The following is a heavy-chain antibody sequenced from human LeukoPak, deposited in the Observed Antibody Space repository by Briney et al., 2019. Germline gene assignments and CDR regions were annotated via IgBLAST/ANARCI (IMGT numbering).Heavy chain of an antibody. D-gene: IGHD6-13*01. J-gene: IGHJ4*02. V-gene: IGHV4-59*01. CDR2: IYYSGST. CDR1: GFTFSSYN. CDR3: ARDRYSSSR. Sequence: GSLRLSCAASGFTFSSYNMNWVRQAPGKGLEWIGYIYYSGSTNYNPSLKSRVTISVDTSKNQFSLKLSSVTAADTAVYYCARDRYSSSRWGQGTLVTVSS.